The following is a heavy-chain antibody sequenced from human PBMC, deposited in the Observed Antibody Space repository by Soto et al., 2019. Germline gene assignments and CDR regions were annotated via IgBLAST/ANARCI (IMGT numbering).Heavy chain of an antibody. Sequence: QVQLVQSGAEVKKPGASVKVSCKASGYTFTSYDINWVRQATGQGLEWMGWMNPNSGNTGYAQKFQGRVTMTRNTSISTAYMELSSLRSEDTAVYYCASVRPDYSSGWYGSDYYGMDVWGQGTTVTVSS. V-gene: IGHV1-8*01. CDR3: ASVRPDYSSGWYGSDYYGMDV. D-gene: IGHD6-19*01. CDR1: GYTFTSYD. CDR2: MNPNSGNT. J-gene: IGHJ6*02.